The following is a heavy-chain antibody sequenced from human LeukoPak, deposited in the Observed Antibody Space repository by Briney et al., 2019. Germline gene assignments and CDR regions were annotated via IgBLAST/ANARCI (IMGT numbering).Heavy chain of an antibody. D-gene: IGHD3-22*01. Sequence: GGSLRLSCAASGFIFSSYSMNWVRQAPGKGLEWVSSISSSSSYIYYADSVKGRFTISRDNAKNSLYLQMNSLSAEDTAVYYCAREDYDSSGYQEFDYWGQGTLVTVSS. J-gene: IGHJ4*02. CDR3: AREDYDSSGYQEFDY. CDR1: GFIFSSYS. CDR2: ISSSSSYI. V-gene: IGHV3-21*01.